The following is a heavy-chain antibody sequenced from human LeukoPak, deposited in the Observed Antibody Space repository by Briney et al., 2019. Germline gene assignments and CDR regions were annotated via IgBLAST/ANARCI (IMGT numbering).Heavy chain of an antibody. D-gene: IGHD1-20*01. CDR1: GGSISSSSYY. J-gene: IGHJ4*02. CDR3: ARGNWLFDY. CDR2: IYYTRST. Sequence: SETLSLTCTVSGGSISSSSYYWGWIRQPPGKGLEWIGSIYYTRSTYYNPSLKSRVTISVDTSKNQFSLKLTSVTAADTAVYYCARGNWLFDYWGQGTLVTVSS. V-gene: IGHV4-39*01.